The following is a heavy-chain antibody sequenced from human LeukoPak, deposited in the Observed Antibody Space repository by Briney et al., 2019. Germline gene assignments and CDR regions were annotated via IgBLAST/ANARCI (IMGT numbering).Heavy chain of an antibody. CDR1: GYTFTGYY. D-gene: IGHD4-11*01. Sequence: VASVKVSCKASGYTFTGYYMHWVRQAPGQGLEWMGWINPNSGGTNYAQKFQGRVTMTRDTSISTAYMELSRLRSDDTAVYYCASGKAWTTVAPSEPFDYWGQGTLVTVSS. CDR3: ASGKAWTTVAPSEPFDY. CDR2: INPNSGGT. J-gene: IGHJ4*02. V-gene: IGHV1-2*02.